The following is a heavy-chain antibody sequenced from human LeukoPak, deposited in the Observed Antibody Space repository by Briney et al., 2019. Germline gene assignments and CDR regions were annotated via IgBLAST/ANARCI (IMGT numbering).Heavy chain of an antibody. J-gene: IGHJ4*02. D-gene: IGHD3-3*01. CDR1: GGSISSYY. CDR2: IYYSGST. Sequence: PSETLSLTCTVSGGSISSYYWSWIRQPPGKRLECIGHIYYSGSTNYNPSLKSRVTISVDTSKNQFPLKLSSVTAADTAVYYCASRSSIWSGYQDTLYYFDSWGQGTLVTVSS. V-gene: IGHV4-59*01. CDR3: ASRSSIWSGYQDTLYYFDS.